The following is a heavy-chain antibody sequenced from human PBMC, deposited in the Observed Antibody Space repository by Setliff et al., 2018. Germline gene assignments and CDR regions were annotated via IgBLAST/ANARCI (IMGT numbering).Heavy chain of an antibody. Sequence: ASVKVSCKASGYTFTTYAISWMRQAPGQGLEWMGWINTNTGNPSYAQGFTGRFVFSLDTPVSTAYLQISSLKAEDTALYYCARASRFGTIKYRGDYYMDVWGKGTTVTVSS. D-gene: IGHD3-10*01. CDR1: GYTFTTYA. V-gene: IGHV7-4-1*02. CDR3: ARASRFGTIKYRGDYYMDV. J-gene: IGHJ6*03. CDR2: INTNTGNP.